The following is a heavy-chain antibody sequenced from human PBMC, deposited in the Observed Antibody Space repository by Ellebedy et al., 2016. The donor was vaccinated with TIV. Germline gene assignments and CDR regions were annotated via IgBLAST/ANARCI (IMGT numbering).Heavy chain of an antibody. J-gene: IGHJ4*02. D-gene: IGHD4-11*01. V-gene: IGHV4-39*07. CDR3: ARTTAVTTASWDY. Sequence: MPSETLSLTCTVSGDSISSSSSYWGWIRQPPGKGLEWIGSIYYSGSTYYNPSLKSRVTISIETSRDQFSLKLTSVTAADTAVYFCARTTAVTTASWDYWGQGTLVTVSS. CDR2: IYYSGST. CDR1: GDSISSSSSY.